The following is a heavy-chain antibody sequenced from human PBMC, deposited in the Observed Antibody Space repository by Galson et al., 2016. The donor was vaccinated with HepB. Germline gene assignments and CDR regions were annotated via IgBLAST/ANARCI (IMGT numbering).Heavy chain of an antibody. Sequence: SLRLSCAVSGFTVSSSYMSWVRQAPGEGLERVLSVYSDGSTYYGDSVKGRFIISRDNSTNTLYLQMNNLRVEDTAVYYCARDSSNWDYYSGMDVWGQGTTVTVSS. J-gene: IGHJ6*02. CDR2: VYSDGST. CDR3: ARDSSNWDYYSGMDV. CDR1: GFTVSSSY. V-gene: IGHV3-53*01. D-gene: IGHD6-13*01.